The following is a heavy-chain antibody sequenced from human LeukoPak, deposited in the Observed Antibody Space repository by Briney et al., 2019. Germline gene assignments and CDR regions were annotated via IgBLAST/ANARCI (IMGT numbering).Heavy chain of an antibody. CDR1: DNSISSFY. D-gene: IGHD1-20*01. V-gene: IGHV4-59*12. CDR2: VYKTGHT. J-gene: IGHJ5*02. CDR3: ARDGGITGGFDP. Sequence: SETLSLTCTVSDNSISSFYWSWIRQPPGKGLEWIGFVYKTGHTNYNPSLKSRVTISVDRSKNQFSLKLSSVTAADTAVYYCARDGGITGGFDPWGQGTLVTVSS.